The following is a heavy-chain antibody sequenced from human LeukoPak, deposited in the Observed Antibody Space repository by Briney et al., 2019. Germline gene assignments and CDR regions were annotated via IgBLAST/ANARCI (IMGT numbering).Heavy chain of an antibody. CDR2: NYYNGDT. CDR1: GGSISSSSYY. CDR3: AKVPVPYYSVAGPWYFDL. Sequence: PSETLSLTCTVSGGSISSSSYYWGWIRQPPGKGLEWIGNNYYNGDTYYNTSLKSRVTISVDTSKNRFSLNLSSVTAADTAVYFCAKVPVPYYSVAGPWYFDLWGRGTLVTVSS. J-gene: IGHJ2*01. V-gene: IGHV4-39*01. D-gene: IGHD6-19*01.